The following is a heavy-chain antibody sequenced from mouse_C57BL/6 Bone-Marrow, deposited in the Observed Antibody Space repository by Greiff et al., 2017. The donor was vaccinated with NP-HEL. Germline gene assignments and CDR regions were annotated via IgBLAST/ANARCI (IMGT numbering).Heavy chain of an antibody. Sequence: VQLQQSGPELVKPGASVKISCKASGYTFTDYYMNWVKQSHGKSLEWMGDINPNNGGTSYNQKFKGKATLTVDKSSSTAYMELRSLTSEDSAVYYCARYYYGSSYDYAMDYWGQGTSVTVSS. CDR3: ARYYYGSSYDYAMDY. J-gene: IGHJ4*01. D-gene: IGHD1-1*01. V-gene: IGHV1-26*01. CDR1: GYTFTDYY. CDR2: INPNNGGT.